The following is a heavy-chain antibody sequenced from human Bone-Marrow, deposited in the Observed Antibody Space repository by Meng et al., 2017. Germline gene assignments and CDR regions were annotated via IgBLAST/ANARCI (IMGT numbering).Heavy chain of an antibody. D-gene: IGHD3-16*01. J-gene: IGHJ4*02. CDR2: IKRETDGGTA. CDR1: GLTFSNAW. Sequence: VVLVEVWGGLVKPGGFLRLSCVASGLTFSNAWMSWFRQAPGKGLEWVGHIKRETDGGTAEYAAPVKGRFSISRDDSKNTLYLQMNSLKTEDTAVYYCVGDFLGNWGQGTLVTVSS. CDR3: VGDFLGN. V-gene: IGHV3-15*01.